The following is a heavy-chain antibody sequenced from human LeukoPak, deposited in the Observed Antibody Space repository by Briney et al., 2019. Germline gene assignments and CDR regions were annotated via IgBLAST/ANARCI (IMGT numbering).Heavy chain of an antibody. Sequence: GESLKISCKISGYILTNNWIGWVRQMPGKGLEWMGIIYPGDSDTRYSPSFQGQVTISADKSISTAYLQWSSLKASDTAMYYCASVKSVYDFWSGYYTPYYFDYWGQGTLVTVSS. CDR3: ASVKSVYDFWSGYYTPYYFDY. CDR1: GYILTNNW. D-gene: IGHD3-3*01. V-gene: IGHV5-51*01. J-gene: IGHJ4*02. CDR2: IYPGDSDT.